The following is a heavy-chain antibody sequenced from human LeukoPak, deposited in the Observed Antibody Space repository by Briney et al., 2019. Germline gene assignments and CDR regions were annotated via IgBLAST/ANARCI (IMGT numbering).Heavy chain of an antibody. V-gene: IGHV4-59*01. CDR1: GGSISSYY. CDR2: IYYSGST. D-gene: IGHD3-22*01. Sequence: SETLSLTCTVSGGSISSYYWSWIRQHPGKGLGWLGYIYYSGSTTYNPPLKSRVTISVETSNNKFSLKLSSVTAADTAVYYGAAHPRHCDDSSGYQGGAFDIWGQGTMVAVSS. J-gene: IGHJ3*02. CDR3: AAHPRHCDDSSGYQGGAFDI.